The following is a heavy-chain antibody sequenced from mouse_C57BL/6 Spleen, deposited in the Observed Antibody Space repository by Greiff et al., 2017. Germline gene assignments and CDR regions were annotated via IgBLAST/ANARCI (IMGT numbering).Heavy chain of an antibody. D-gene: IGHD1-1*01. CDR3: TTDYGSSYNFDY. Sequence: VQLQQSGAELVRPGASVKLSCTASGFNIKDYYMHWVKQRPEQGLEWIGRIDPEDGDTEYAPKFQGKDTMTADTSSNTAYLQLSSLTSEDTAVYYCTTDYGSSYNFDYWGQGTTLTVSS. CDR1: GFNIKDYY. CDR2: IDPEDGDT. J-gene: IGHJ2*01. V-gene: IGHV14-1*01.